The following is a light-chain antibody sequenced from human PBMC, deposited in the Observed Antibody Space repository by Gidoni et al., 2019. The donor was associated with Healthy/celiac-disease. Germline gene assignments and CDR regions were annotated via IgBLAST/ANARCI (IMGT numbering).Light chain of an antibody. CDR3: QAWDSSTVV. V-gene: IGLV3-1*01. J-gene: IGLJ2*01. Sequence: SSELPQPPPASVSPGQTASITCSGDKLGDKYACWYQQKPGQSPVLVIYQDSKRPSGIPERFSGSNSGNTATLTISGTQAMDEADYYCQAWDSSTVVFGGGTKLTVL. CDR2: QDS. CDR1: KLGDKY.